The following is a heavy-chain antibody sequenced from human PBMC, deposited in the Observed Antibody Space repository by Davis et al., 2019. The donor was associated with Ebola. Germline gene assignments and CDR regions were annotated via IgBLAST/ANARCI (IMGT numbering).Heavy chain of an antibody. V-gene: IGHV4-34*01. Sequence: SETLSLTCTVSGGSFSGYYWSWIRQPPGKGLEWIGEINHSGSTNYNPSLKSRVTISVDTSKNQFSLKLSSVTAADTAVYYCASPPGYYGMDVWGQGTTVTVSS. CDR3: ASPPGYYGMDV. CDR2: INHSGST. CDR1: GGSFSGYY. J-gene: IGHJ6*02.